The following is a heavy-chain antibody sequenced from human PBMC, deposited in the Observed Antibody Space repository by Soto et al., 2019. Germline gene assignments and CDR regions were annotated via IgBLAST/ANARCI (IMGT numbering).Heavy chain of an antibody. Sequence: ASLKLSCKASGYTFTVYYMHWMRQAPGQGLEWMGWVNPGNGTTSFAQKFQGRVTMTRETSISTAYMELSGLRSDDTAMYYYARDTYANFDYWGQGTLVTVSS. CDR2: VNPGNGTT. CDR3: ARDTYANFDY. CDR1: GYTFTVYY. D-gene: IGHD2-8*01. J-gene: IGHJ4*02. V-gene: IGHV1-2*02.